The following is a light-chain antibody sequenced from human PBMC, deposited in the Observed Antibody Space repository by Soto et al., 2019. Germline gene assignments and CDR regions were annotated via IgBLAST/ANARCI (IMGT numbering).Light chain of an antibody. Sequence: QSALTQPASLSGSPGQSITISCTGTSSDVGGYNYVSWYQQHPGKAPKLMIYNINNRPSGVSYRFSGSKSGNTASLTISRLQTEDEADYYCLSHTTSRTYVFGPGTKLTVL. J-gene: IGLJ1*01. CDR2: NIN. CDR3: LSHTTSRTYV. CDR1: SSDVGGYNY. V-gene: IGLV2-14*03.